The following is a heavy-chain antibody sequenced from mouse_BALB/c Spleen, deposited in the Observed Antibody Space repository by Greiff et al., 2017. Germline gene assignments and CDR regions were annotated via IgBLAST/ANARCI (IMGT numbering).Heavy chain of an antibody. CDR3: SRSTMITTDAMDY. J-gene: IGHJ4*01. CDR2: INPGSGGT. Sequence: QVQLQQSGAELVRPGTSVKVSCKASGYAFTNYLIELVKQRPGQGLEWIGVINPGSGGTNYNEKFKGKATLTADKSSSTAYMQLSSLTSDDSAVYFCSRSTMITTDAMDYWGQGTSVTVSS. D-gene: IGHD2-4*01. CDR1: GYAFTNYL. V-gene: IGHV1-54*01.